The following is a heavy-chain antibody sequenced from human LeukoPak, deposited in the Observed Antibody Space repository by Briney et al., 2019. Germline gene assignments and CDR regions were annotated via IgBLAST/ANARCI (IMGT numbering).Heavy chain of an antibody. Sequence: GGSLRLSCAASAFTFSNHAMSWVRQAPVKGLEWVSGISGSGGYTYYADSVKGRFTISRDNSKNTLYLQMNSLRAEDTAVYYCAKAQCLYREGADAFDIWGQGTMITVSS. CDR3: AKAQCLYREGADAFDI. CDR2: ISGSGGYT. V-gene: IGHV3-23*01. J-gene: IGHJ3*02. CDR1: AFTFSNHA. D-gene: IGHD5-12*01.